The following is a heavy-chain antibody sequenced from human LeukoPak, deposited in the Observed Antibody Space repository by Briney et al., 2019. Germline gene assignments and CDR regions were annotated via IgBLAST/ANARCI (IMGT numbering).Heavy chain of an antibody. V-gene: IGHV4-59*01. Sequence: SETLSLTCTVSGGSISSYYWSWIRQPPGKGLEWIGYIYYSGSTNYNPSLKSRVTISVDTSKNQFSLKLSSVTAADTAVYYCARGGTGTGDLDYWGQGTLVTVSS. D-gene: IGHD1-1*01. CDR2: IYYSGST. J-gene: IGHJ4*02. CDR1: GGSISSYY. CDR3: ARGGTGTGDLDY.